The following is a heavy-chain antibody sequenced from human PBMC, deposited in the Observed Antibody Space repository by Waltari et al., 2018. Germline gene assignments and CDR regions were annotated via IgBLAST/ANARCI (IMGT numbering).Heavy chain of an antibody. D-gene: IGHD6-19*01. CDR2: FEPEDGET. V-gene: IGHV1-24*01. Sequence: QVQLVQSGAEVKKPGASVKVSCKVSGYTLTELSMHWVRQAPGKGLEWMGGFEPEDGETIYGPKSQGRVTMTEDTSTDTAYMELSSLRSEDTAVYYCATDSTVAGTNWYFDLWGRGTLVTVSS. J-gene: IGHJ2*01. CDR1: GYTLTELS. CDR3: ATDSTVAGTNWYFDL.